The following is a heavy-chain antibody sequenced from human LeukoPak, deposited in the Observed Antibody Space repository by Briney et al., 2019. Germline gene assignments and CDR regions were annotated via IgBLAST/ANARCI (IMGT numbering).Heavy chain of an antibody. J-gene: IGHJ3*02. D-gene: IGHD3-22*01. V-gene: IGHV5-51*01. CDR1: GYSFTSYW. CDR3: ARSRRSPYYYDSSGYRDAFDI. Sequence: GESLKISCKGSGYSFTSYWIGWVRQLPGKGLEWMGVVFPGDSDTSYSPSFQGQVTISVDKSNSTAYLKWSSLKASDTAMYYCARSRRSPYYYDSSGYRDAFDIWGQGTKVTVSS. CDR2: VFPGDSDT.